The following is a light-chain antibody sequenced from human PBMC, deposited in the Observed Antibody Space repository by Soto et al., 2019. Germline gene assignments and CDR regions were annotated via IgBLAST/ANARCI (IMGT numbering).Light chain of an antibody. V-gene: IGLV3-1*01. CDR2: QDN. J-gene: IGLJ2*01. Sequence: SYELTQPPSVSVSPGQTATITCSGHKLEDKFSSWYQQKPGQSPVVVIYQDNERPSGIPERFSGSNTGNTAFLTVSGTQPMDEADYYCQAWDSGTAIFGGGTKLTVL. CDR1: KLEDKF. CDR3: QAWDSGTAI.